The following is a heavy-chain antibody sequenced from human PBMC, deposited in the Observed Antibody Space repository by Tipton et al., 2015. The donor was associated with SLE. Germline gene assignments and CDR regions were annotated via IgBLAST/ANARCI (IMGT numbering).Heavy chain of an antibody. CDR2: IYYSGST. J-gene: IGHJ6*02. V-gene: IGHV4-61*01. CDR1: GGSISSSSYY. Sequence: TLSLTCTVSGGSISSSSYYWSWIRQPPGKGLEWIGYIYYSGSTNYNPSLKSRVTISVDTSKNQFSLKLSSVTAADTAVYYCAGGGTVVVPAANSVYYYGMDVWGQGTTVTVSS. D-gene: IGHD2-2*01. CDR3: AGGGTVVVPAANSVYYYGMDV.